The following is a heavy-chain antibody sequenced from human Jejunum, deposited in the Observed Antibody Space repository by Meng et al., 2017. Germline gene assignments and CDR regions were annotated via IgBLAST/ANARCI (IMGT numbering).Heavy chain of an antibody. CDR2: ISRSGNTI. D-gene: IGHD1-26*01. CDR1: GFTFSDYY. J-gene: IGHJ4*02. CDR3: ARGLVRRWEVLRGFDC. V-gene: IGHV3-11*01. Sequence: GGSLRLSCAVSGFTFSDYYMNWVRQAPGKGLEWVSYISRSGNTIYYADSVKGRFTISRDIANNSLYLRVNSLRAEDTAVYYCARGLVRRWEVLRGFDCWGQGTLVTVSS.